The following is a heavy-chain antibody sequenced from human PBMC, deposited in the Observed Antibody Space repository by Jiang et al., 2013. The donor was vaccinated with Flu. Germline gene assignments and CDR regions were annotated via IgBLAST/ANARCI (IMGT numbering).Heavy chain of an antibody. CDR2: IYYSGTT. Sequence: GLVKPSETLSLTCTVSGGSMSSFYWSWIRQPPGKGLEWIAYIYYSGTTNYNPSLRSRATISLDASKNQYFLHLSSATAADTAVYYCARHVYGSGSCFGSWGQGTLVTVSP. J-gene: IGHJ5*02. CDR3: ARHVYGSGSCFGS. V-gene: IGHV4-59*08. CDR1: GGSMSSFY. D-gene: IGHD3-10*01.